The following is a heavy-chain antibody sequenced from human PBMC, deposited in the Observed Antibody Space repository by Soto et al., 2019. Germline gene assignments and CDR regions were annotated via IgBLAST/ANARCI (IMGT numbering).Heavy chain of an antibody. Sequence: LRLAWSASGLTADYHSMHWVRQSPGKGLEWVSGISFNSGTIVYADSVKGRFTISRDNTKNSLYLQMDSLRREDTALYYCSKDIKSTGWYSGLDLWGPGTKVTVSS. D-gene: IGHD6-19*01. J-gene: IGHJ6*02. CDR1: GLTADYHS. CDR2: ISFNSGTI. V-gene: IGHV3-9*02. CDR3: SKDIKSTGWYSGLDL.